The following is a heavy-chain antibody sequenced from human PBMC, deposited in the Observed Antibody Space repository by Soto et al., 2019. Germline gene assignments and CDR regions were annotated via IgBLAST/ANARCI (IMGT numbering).Heavy chain of an antibody. CDR1: GFAFSSYA. J-gene: IGHJ4*01. V-gene: IGHV3-23*01. CDR2: ISGSGSTI. CDR3: AKVFYYYDSSGYYYFDY. Sequence: GGSLRLSCAASGFAFSSYAVSWVRQAPGKGPEWISSISGSGSTIYYADSVKGRFTISRDNSKNTLYLQMSSLRAEDTAVYYCAKVFYYYDSSGYYYFDYWGQGTLVTVSS. D-gene: IGHD3-22*01.